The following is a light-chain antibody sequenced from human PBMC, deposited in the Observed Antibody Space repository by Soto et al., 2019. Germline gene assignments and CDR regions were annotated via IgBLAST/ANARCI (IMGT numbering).Light chain of an antibody. CDR3: QQYDSSPEWT. Sequence: EIVLTQSPGTLSLSPGERATLSCRASQSISSTYLTWYHQRPGQAPRLLIYDASRRATGIPDRFSGSGSGTDFSLTISRLEPEDFAVYYCQQYDSSPEWTFGQGTKVDI. CDR1: QSISSTY. CDR2: DAS. J-gene: IGKJ1*01. V-gene: IGKV3-20*01.